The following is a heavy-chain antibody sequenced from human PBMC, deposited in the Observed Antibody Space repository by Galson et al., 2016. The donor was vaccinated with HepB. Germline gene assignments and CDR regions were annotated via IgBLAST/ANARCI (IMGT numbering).Heavy chain of an antibody. Sequence: ETLSLTCTVSGGSISLFYRSWIRQFPGKGLEWIGSIDYSGRPFYNPSLESRVTISEDMSQNQFSLKLSSVTTADTAVYYCAKRAYYYDSSGQHQRTHFFEYWGQGTLLTVSS. D-gene: IGHD3-22*01. CDR1: GGSISLFY. CDR3: AKRAYYYDSSGQHQRTHFFEY. CDR2: IDYSGRP. J-gene: IGHJ4*02. V-gene: IGHV4-59*03.